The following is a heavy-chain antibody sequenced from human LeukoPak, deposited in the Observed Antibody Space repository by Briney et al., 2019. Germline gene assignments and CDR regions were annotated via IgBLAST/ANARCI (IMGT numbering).Heavy chain of an antibody. J-gene: IGHJ6*02. CDR2: ISASGDVT. V-gene: IGHV3-23*01. Sequence: PGGSLRLSCAASRFSFSTYPMGWVRQAPGKGLEWVSGISASGDVTFHADPVKGRFTISRDNAKNSLYLQMNSLRAEDTALYYCAKEYYGSGSPADYYGMDVWGQGTTVTVSS. CDR3: AKEYYGSGSPADYYGMDV. D-gene: IGHD3-10*01. CDR1: RFSFSTYP.